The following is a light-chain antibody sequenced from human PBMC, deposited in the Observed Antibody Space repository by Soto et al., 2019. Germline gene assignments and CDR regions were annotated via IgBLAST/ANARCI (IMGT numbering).Light chain of an antibody. J-gene: IGLJ2*01. V-gene: IGLV2-14*03. CDR2: DVS. CDR3: SSYTTSSTVI. CDR1: SSDVGYYNY. Sequence: QSVLTQPASVSGSPGQSITISCTGTSSDVGYYNYVSWYQQHPGKAPRLMIYDVSYRPSGVSNRFSGFKSGNTASLTISGLQAKDEADYYCSSYTTSSTVIFGGGTKLTVL.